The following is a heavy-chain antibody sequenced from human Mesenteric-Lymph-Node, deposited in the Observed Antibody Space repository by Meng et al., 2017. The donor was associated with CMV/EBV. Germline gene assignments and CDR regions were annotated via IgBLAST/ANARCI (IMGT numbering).Heavy chain of an antibody. CDR2: INSDGSST. J-gene: IGHJ2*01. Sequence: ETLSLTCAASGFTFSSYWMHWVRQAPGKGLVWVSRINSDGSSTSYADSVKGRFTISRDNAKNTLYLQMNSLRAEDTAVYYCARDYAKTGIFDLWGRGTLVTVSS. CDR3: ARDYAKTGIFDL. V-gene: IGHV3-74*01. CDR1: GFTFSSYW. D-gene: IGHD6-13*01.